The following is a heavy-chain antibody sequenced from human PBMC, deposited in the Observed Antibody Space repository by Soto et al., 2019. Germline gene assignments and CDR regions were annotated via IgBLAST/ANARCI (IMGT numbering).Heavy chain of an antibody. CDR3: ARDRGAVTGQYFDY. V-gene: IGHV3-11*05. Sequence: QVQLEESGGGLVKPGGSPRLSCAASGFTFSAVYMSWIRQAPNKGLEYISYISSSGTSANYADSVKGRFTISRDNAKNSLYLHMNSLRAEDTAVYYCARDRGAVTGQYFDYWGQGALVTVSS. D-gene: IGHD6-19*01. CDR2: ISSSGTSA. CDR1: GFTFSAVY. J-gene: IGHJ4*02.